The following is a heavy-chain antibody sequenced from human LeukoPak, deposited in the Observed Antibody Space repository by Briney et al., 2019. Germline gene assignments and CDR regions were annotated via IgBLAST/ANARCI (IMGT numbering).Heavy chain of an antibody. J-gene: IGHJ4*02. CDR2: IYTSGST. CDR1: GGSISSYY. Sequence: PSETLSLTCTDSGGSISSYYWSWIRQPAGKGLEWIGRIYTSGSTNYNPSLKSRVTMSVDTSKNQFSLKLSSVTAADTAVYYCARDHTSPPHSSLDYWGQGTLVTVSS. CDR3: ARDHTSPPHSSLDY. V-gene: IGHV4-4*07. D-gene: IGHD5-18*01.